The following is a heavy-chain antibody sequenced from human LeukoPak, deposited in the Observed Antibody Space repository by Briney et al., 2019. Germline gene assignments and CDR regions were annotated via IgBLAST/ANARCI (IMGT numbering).Heavy chain of an antibody. D-gene: IGHD2-8*01. CDR1: GGSFSGYY. Sequence: PETLSLTCAVYGGSFSGYYWSWIRQPPGKGLEWIGEINHSGSTNYNPSLKSRVTISVDTSKNQFSLKLGSVTAADTAVYYCARADIVLMVSASETYYFDYWGQGTLVTVSS. CDR2: INHSGST. V-gene: IGHV4-34*01. J-gene: IGHJ4*02. CDR3: ARADIVLMVSASETYYFDY.